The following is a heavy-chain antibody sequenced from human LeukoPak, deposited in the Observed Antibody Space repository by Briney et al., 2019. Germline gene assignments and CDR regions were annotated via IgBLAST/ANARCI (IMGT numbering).Heavy chain of an antibody. J-gene: IGHJ5*02. D-gene: IGHD4-17*01. CDR2: INAGNGNT. V-gene: IGHV1-3*01. Sequence: ASVKVPCKASGYTFTSYAMHWVRQAPGQRLEWMGWINAGNGNTKYSQKFQGRVTITRDTSASTAYMELSSLRSEDTAVYYCARDENDYGVVSWFDPWGQGTLVTVSS. CDR3: ARDENDYGVVSWFDP. CDR1: GYTFTSYA.